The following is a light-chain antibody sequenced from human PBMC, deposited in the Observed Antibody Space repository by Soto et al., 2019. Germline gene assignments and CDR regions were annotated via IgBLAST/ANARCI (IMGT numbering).Light chain of an antibody. Sequence: IVMTQSPATLSVSPGERATLSCRASQSVSSNLAWYQQNPGQAPRLLIYGASTRATGIPARFSGSGSGTEFTLTISSLQSEDFAVYYCHQYNNWPRTFGQGTKVDIK. V-gene: IGKV3-15*01. CDR2: GAS. CDR1: QSVSSN. J-gene: IGKJ1*01. CDR3: HQYNNWPRT.